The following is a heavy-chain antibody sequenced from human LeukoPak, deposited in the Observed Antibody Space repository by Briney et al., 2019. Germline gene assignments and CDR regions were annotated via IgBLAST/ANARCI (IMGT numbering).Heavy chain of an antibody. V-gene: IGHV3-23*01. J-gene: IGHJ4*02. CDR3: ARPLSGYSSSLGY. D-gene: IGHD6-6*01. CDR1: GFTLSSYA. CDR2: ISDTGNT. Sequence: GSLRLSCAASGFTLSSYAMSWVRQAPGKGLEWVSAISDTGNTYHADSVRGRFTISRDNSKSTLSLQMNSLRAEDTAVYYCARPLSGYSSSLGYWGQGTLVTVSS.